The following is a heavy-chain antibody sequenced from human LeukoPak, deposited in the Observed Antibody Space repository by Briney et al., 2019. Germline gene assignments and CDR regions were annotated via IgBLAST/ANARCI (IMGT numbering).Heavy chain of an antibody. V-gene: IGHV4-59*13. Sequence: PSETLSLTCTVSGGSISSYYWSWIRQPPGKGLEWIGYIYYSGSTNYNPSPKSRVTISVDTSKNHFSLKLSSVTAADTAVYYCARVIEYYYYMDVWGKGTTVTVSS. D-gene: IGHD5-24*01. CDR3: ARVIEYYYYMDV. J-gene: IGHJ6*03. CDR2: IYYSGST. CDR1: GGSISSYY.